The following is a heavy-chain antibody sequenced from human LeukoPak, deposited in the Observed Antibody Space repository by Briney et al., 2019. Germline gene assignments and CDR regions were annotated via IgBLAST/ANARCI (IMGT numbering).Heavy chain of an antibody. CDR2: IWYDGSNK. CDR1: GFTFSSYG. V-gene: IGHV3-33*01. D-gene: IGHD5-18*01. Sequence: GGSLRLSCAASGFTFSSYGMHWVRQAPGKGLEWVSLIWYDGSNKYYADSVKGRFTISRDSSKNTLNLQMNSLRAEDTALYYCARDRAMVVGSSWYYDYWGQGTLVTVSS. J-gene: IGHJ4*02. CDR3: ARDRAMVVGSSWYYDY.